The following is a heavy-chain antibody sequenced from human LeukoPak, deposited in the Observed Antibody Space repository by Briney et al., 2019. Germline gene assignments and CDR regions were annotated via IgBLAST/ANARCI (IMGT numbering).Heavy chain of an antibody. CDR3: ASARGGYGGKLY. J-gene: IGHJ4*02. CDR1: GGSMSSGGYY. D-gene: IGHD4-23*01. V-gene: IGHV4-31*03. Sequence: SETLSLTCTVSGGSMSSGGYYWSSIRQHPGKGLEWIGYIYYSGSTYYNPSLKSRVTISVDTSKNQFSLKLSTVTAADTAVYYCASARGGYGGKLYWGQGTLVTVSS. CDR2: IYYSGST.